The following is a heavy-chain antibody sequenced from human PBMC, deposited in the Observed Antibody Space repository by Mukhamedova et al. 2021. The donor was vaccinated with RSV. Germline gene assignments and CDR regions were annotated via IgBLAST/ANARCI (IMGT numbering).Heavy chain of an antibody. CDR3: ARDYYDGYPPLFDY. D-gene: IGHD3-3*01. J-gene: IGHJ4*02. Sequence: YADSVKGRFTISRDNAKNSLYLQMNSLRDEDTAVYYCARDYYDGYPPLFDYWGQGTLVSVSS. V-gene: IGHV3-48*02.